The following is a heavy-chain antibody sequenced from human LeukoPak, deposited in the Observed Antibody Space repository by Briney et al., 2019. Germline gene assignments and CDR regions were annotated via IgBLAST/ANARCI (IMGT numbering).Heavy chain of an antibody. CDR1: GYTFTSYY. CDR2: INPSGGST. J-gene: IGHJ5*02. D-gene: IGHD3-22*01. CDR3: ARGSGPDYYDSSGYTFDP. V-gene: IGHV1-46*01. Sequence: ASVKVSCKASGYTFTSYYMHWVRQAPGQGLEWMGIINPSGGSTSYAQKFQGRVTITADKSTSTAYMELSSLRSEDTAVYYCARGSGPDYYDSSGYTFDPWGQGTLVTVSS.